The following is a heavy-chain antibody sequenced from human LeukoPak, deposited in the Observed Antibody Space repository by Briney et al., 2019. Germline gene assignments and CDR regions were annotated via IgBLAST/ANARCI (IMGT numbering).Heavy chain of an antibody. CDR2: ISSSSSYI. D-gene: IGHD6-19*01. V-gene: IGHV3-21*01. Sequence: GGSLRLSCAASGFTFSSYSMTWVRQAPGKGLEWVSSISSSSSYIYYADSVKGRFTISRDNAKNSLYLQMNSLRAEDTAVYYCARLDSSGWDLDYWGQGTLVTVSS. CDR1: GFTFSSYS. CDR3: ARLDSSGWDLDY. J-gene: IGHJ4*02.